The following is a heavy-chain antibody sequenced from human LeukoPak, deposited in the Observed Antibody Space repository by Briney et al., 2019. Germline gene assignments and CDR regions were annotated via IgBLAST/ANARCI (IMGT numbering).Heavy chain of an antibody. V-gene: IGHV3-33*01. CDR3: ARGEAFHYDSSGYPDY. Sequence: AGGSLRLSCAASGFSFSTYGMHWVRQAPGKGLEWVAVIWYDGNTNYYADSVKGRFTISRDKSKNTLYLQMNSLKPEDTAVYYCARGEAFHYDSSGYPDYWGQGTLVTVSS. CDR2: IWYDGNTN. CDR1: GFSFSTYG. J-gene: IGHJ4*02. D-gene: IGHD3-22*01.